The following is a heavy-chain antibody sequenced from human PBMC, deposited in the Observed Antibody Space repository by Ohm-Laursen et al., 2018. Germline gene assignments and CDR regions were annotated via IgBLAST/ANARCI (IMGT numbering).Heavy chain of an antibody. V-gene: IGHV3-48*02. J-gene: IGHJ3*02. CDR1: GFMFSSRS. Sequence: SLRLSCTAAGFMFSSRSMNWVRQAPGKGLEWVSHISSRSSTKYYADSVQGRFTISRENAKNSASLQMNSLRDEDTAVYYCASYPLRGFSYGFDAFDIWGQGTMVTVSS. CDR3: ASYPLRGFSYGFDAFDI. CDR2: ISSRSSTK. D-gene: IGHD5-18*01.